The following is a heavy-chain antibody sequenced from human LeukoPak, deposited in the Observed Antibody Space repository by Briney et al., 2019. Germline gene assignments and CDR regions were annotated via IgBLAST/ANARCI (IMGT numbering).Heavy chain of an antibody. CDR2: IYYSGST. V-gene: IGHV4-59*11. CDR3: ARADRYYQVWFDP. Sequence: SETLSLTCTVSGGSISSRYWSWIRQPPGKGLEWIGYIYYSGSTNYNPSLKSRVTISVDTSKNQFSLKLSSVTAADTAVYYCARADRYYQVWFDPWGQGTLVTVSS. J-gene: IGHJ5*02. D-gene: IGHD1-26*01. CDR1: GGSISSRY.